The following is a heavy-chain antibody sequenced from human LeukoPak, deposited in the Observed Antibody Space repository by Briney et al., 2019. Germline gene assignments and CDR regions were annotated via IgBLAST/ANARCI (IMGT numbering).Heavy chain of an antibody. Sequence: GGSLRLSCAASGFTFSTYLMSWVRQAPGKGLEWVANIKQDGSEKYYVDSVKGRFTISRDNAKNSLYPQMNSLRVEDTAMYYCARDSSIPYWGQGTLVTVSS. CDR3: ARDSSIPY. D-gene: IGHD2-2*02. V-gene: IGHV3-7*03. J-gene: IGHJ4*02. CDR1: GFTFSTYL. CDR2: IKQDGSEK.